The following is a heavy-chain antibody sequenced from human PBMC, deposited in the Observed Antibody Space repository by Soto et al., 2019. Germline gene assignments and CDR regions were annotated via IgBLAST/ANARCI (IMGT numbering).Heavy chain of an antibody. D-gene: IGHD6-19*01. CDR2: IYHSGTN. CDR3: ARDGSGWAADDTYFDS. J-gene: IGHJ4*02. Sequence: QLQLQESGSGLVKPSQTLSLTCAVSGGSISSGGYSWSWIRQPPGKGLEWIGYIYHSGTNYYNPSLKSRVNISIDRSKNQLSLKLSSVTAADTAVYSCARDGSGWAADDTYFDSWGQGTLVTVSS. CDR1: GGSISSGGYS. V-gene: IGHV4-30-2*01.